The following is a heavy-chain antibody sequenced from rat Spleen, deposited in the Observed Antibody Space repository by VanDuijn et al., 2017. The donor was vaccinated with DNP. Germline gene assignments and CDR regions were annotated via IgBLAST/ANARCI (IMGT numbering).Heavy chain of an antibody. CDR1: GFTFSDYY. CDR3: AREGDYYDGSFVDALDA. D-gene: IGHD1-12*02. CDR2: ISYDGGST. Sequence: EVQLVESGGGLVQPGRSLKLSCAASGFTFSDYYMAWVRQAPTKGLEWVASISYDGGSTYYRDSVKGRFTISRDNAKSSLYLQMSSLKSEDTATYYCAREGDYYDGSFVDALDAWGQGTSVTVSS. J-gene: IGHJ4*01. V-gene: IGHV5-20*01.